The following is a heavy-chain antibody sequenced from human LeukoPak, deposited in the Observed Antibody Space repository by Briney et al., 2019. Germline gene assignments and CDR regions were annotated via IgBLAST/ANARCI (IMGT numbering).Heavy chain of an antibody. Sequence: GASVKVSCKASGYNFANYGISWVRQAPGQGLEWMASISTRRGITNYAQRFQGRVTMTTDTSTNTAYLELKSLRADDTAVYYCASDNTYCVSGVCYVLNLFDYWGQGTLVTVSS. J-gene: IGHJ4*02. CDR3: ASDNTYCVSGVCYVLNLFDY. D-gene: IGHD2-8*01. CDR1: GYNFANYG. V-gene: IGHV1-18*01. CDR2: ISTRRGIT.